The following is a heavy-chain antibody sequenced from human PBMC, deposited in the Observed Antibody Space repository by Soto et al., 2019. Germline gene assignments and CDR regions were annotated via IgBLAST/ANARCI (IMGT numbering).Heavy chain of an antibody. CDR1: GGSISSYY. Sequence: ASETLSLTCTVSGGSISSYYWSWIRQPPGKGLEWFGYIYYSGSTNYNPSLKSRVTIPVDTSKNHFSLKLSSVTAVDTAVYYCARTNYDYIWGSRTLGLVFWGQGTLVTVSS. J-gene: IGHJ4*02. V-gene: IGHV4-59*01. D-gene: IGHD3-16*01. CDR2: IYYSGST. CDR3: ARTNYDYIWGSRTLGLVF.